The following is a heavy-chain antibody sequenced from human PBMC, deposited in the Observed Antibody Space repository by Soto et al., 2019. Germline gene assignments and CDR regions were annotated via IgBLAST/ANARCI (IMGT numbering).Heavy chain of an antibody. Sequence: ASVKVSCKASGYTFTSYGISWVRQAPGQGLEWMGWISAYNGNTNYAQKLQGRVTMTTDTSTSTAYMELRSLRSDDTAVYYCARDLGETWFEPQGYYYMDVWGKGTTVTVSS. CDR2: ISAYNGNT. D-gene: IGHD3-10*01. CDR1: GYTFTSYG. J-gene: IGHJ6*03. V-gene: IGHV1-18*01. CDR3: ARDLGETWFEPQGYYYMDV.